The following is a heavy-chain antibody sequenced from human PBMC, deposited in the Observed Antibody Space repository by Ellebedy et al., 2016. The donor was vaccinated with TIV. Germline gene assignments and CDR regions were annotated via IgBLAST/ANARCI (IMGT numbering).Heavy chain of an antibody. Sequence: AASVKVSCKAPGGTFSSDIINWVRQAPGQGLEWMGRIIPKVALANYAQKFQVRVTISADTATSTVYMEVRSLTSEDTAVYYCARQIGYTFGMTPYENWGQGTLVTVAS. D-gene: IGHD5-12*01. V-gene: IGHV1-69*02. CDR1: GGTFSSDI. CDR2: IIPKVALA. CDR3: ARQIGYTFGMTPYEN. J-gene: IGHJ4*02.